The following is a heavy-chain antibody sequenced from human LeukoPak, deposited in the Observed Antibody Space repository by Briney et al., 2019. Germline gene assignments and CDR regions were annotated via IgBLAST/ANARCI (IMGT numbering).Heavy chain of an antibody. CDR3: AGDSIAARLGY. V-gene: IGHV1-18*01. CDR1: GYTFTSYG. J-gene: IGHJ4*02. CDR2: ISAYNGNT. Sequence: GASVKVSCEASGYTFTSYGISWVRQAPGQGLEWMGWISAYNGNTNYAQKLQGRVTMTTDTSTSTAYMELRSLRSDDTAVYYCAGDSIAARLGYWGQGTLVTVSS. D-gene: IGHD6-6*01.